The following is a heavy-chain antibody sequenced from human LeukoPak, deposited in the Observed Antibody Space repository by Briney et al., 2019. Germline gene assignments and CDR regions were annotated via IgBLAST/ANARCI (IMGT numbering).Heavy chain of an antibody. CDR2: IYTSGSS. D-gene: IGHD5-24*01. V-gene: IGHV4-61*02. Sequence: PSQTLSLTCTVSGGSISSGSYYWSWIRQPAGKGLEWIGRIYTSGSSNYNPSLKSRLTISVDTSKNQFSLKLTSVTAADTAVYYCARGRATSGWLQFGMDAFDIWGQGTMVTVSS. CDR3: ARGRATSGWLQFGMDAFDI. J-gene: IGHJ3*02. CDR1: GGSISSGSYY.